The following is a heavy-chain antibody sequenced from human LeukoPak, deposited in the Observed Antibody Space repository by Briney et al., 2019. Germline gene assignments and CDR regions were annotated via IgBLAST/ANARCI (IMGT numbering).Heavy chain of an antibody. Sequence: PSETLSLTCTVSGASIDSYYWSWVRQPPGQSPEWIGRIHTSGTTNYNPSFKSRVIMSLDKPNNQFSLNVSSVTAADTGVYYCARMPPVRGRRNLYFYYYMDVWGRGTTVTVSS. V-gene: IGHV4-4*07. D-gene: IGHD3-10*01. CDR2: IHTSGTT. CDR1: GASIDSYY. CDR3: ARMPPVRGRRNLYFYYYMDV. J-gene: IGHJ6*03.